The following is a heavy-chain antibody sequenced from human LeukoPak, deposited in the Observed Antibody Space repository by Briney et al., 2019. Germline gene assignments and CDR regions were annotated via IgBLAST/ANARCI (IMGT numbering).Heavy chain of an antibody. Sequence: PSETLSLTCTVSGGSISSATYYWTWIRQPAGKGLEWIGRIYSSGTTNYNPSPKSRLTISLDTSKNQFSLKLNFVTAADTAIYYCAREFHYWGQGTLVTVSS. CDR2: IYSSGTT. V-gene: IGHV4-61*02. J-gene: IGHJ4*02. CDR1: GGSISSATYY. CDR3: AREFHY.